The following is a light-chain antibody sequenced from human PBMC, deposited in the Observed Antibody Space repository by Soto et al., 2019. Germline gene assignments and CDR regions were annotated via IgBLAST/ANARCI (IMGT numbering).Light chain of an antibody. CDR3: SSYTTSNTRQIV. J-gene: IGLJ1*01. Sequence: QSVLTQPASVSASPGQSITISCPGTSSDVGGYNYVSWYQHHPGKAPKLMIYDVSNRPSGVSNRFSGSMSGNTASLTISGLQPEDEADYYCSSYTTSNTRQIVFGTGTKVTVL. V-gene: IGLV2-14*03. CDR2: DVS. CDR1: SSDVGGYNY.